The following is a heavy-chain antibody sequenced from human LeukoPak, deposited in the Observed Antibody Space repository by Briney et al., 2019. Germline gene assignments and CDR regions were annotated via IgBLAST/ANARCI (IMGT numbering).Heavy chain of an antibody. J-gene: IGHJ4*02. CDR3: AREVHYYGSGRRFPDY. CDR2: ISAYNGNT. V-gene: IGHV1-18*01. D-gene: IGHD3-10*01. Sequence: ASVKVSCKASGYTFTSYGISWVRQAPGQGLEWMGWISAYNGNTNYAQRLQGRVTMTTDTSTSTAYMELRSLRSDDTAVSYCAREVHYYGSGRRFPDYWGQGTLVTVSS. CDR1: GYTFTSYG.